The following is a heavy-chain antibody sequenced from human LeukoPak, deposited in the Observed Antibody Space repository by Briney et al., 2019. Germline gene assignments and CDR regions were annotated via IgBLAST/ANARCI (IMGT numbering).Heavy chain of an antibody. CDR2: INHSVST. CDR3: ARVRRGYTYGGNAFDI. D-gene: IGHD5-18*01. J-gene: IGHJ3*02. V-gene: IGHV4-34*01. Sequence: SETLSLTCTVSGGSFSSYYWTWIRQPPGKGLEWIGEINHSVSTNYNPSLKSRVTISADTSKNQFSLRLSSVTAADTAVYYCARVRRGYTYGGNAFDIWGQGTMVTVSS. CDR1: GGSFSSYY.